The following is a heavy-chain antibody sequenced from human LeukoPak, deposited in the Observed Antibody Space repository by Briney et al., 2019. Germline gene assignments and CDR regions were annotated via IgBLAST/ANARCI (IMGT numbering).Heavy chain of an antibody. CDR1: GYTFTTYD. V-gene: IGHV1-8*01. Sequence: ASVKVSCKAFGYTFTTYDINWVRQATGQGLEWMGWVNPSSGVTRYAQKFQGRVTMTRNTSISTAYMELSSLRSEDTAVYYCVKNYDFLTGYASWGQGTLVTVSS. CDR3: VKNYDFLTGYAS. J-gene: IGHJ4*02. CDR2: VNPSSGVT. D-gene: IGHD3-9*01.